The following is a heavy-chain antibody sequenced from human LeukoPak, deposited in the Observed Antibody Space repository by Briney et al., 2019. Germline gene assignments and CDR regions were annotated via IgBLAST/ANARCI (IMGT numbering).Heavy chain of an antibody. CDR2: IYYSGST. J-gene: IGHJ4*02. Sequence: SQTLSLTCTVPGGSISSGDYSWSWIRQPPGKGLEWIGYIYYSGSTNYTPSLKSRVNISVDTSKHHFPLKVSSVTAADPAVYYCARGSYDSSGIYFDYWGQGTLVTVSS. CDR1: GGSISSGDYS. V-gene: IGHV4-61*03. CDR3: ARGSYDSSGIYFDY. D-gene: IGHD3-22*01.